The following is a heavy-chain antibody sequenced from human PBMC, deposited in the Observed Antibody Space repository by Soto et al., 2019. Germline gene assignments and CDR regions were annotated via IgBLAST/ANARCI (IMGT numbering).Heavy chain of an antibody. D-gene: IGHD2-21*02. CDR1: GFPFNNYA. J-gene: IGHJ4*02. CDR3: ARDDVSMVTTFLDY. V-gene: IGHV3-33*01. Sequence: PGRSLRLSCAASGFPFNNYAMHWVRQAPGKGLEWVAVIWHDGSNEHYADSVKGRFRIARDNSNNTLYLQMNSLRGEDTALYYCARDDVSMVTTFLDYWGLGTLVTVSS. CDR2: IWHDGSNE.